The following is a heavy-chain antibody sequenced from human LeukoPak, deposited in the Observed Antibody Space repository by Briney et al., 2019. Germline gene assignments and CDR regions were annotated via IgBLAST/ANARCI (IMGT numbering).Heavy chain of an antibody. V-gene: IGHV3-53*01. CDR2: IYSGGNT. Sequence: TGGSLRLSCTVSGFTVSSNSWSWVRQAPGKGLEWVSFIYSGGNTHYSDSVKGRFTISRDNSKNTLYLQMNSLRAEDTAIYYCARRAGEYSHPCDYWGQGTLVTVSS. CDR3: ARRAGEYSHPCDY. CDR1: GFTVSSNS. J-gene: IGHJ4*02. D-gene: IGHD2-15*01.